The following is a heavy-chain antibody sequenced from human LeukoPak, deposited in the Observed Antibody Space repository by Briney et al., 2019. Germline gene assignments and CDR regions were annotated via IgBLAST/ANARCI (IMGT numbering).Heavy chain of an antibody. CDR1: GFTFSSYG. V-gene: IGHV3-30*02. D-gene: IGHD3-10*01. CDR3: AKDRLLWFGELAPSADY. J-gene: IGHJ4*02. CDR2: IRYDGSNK. Sequence: PGGSLRLXCAASGFTFSSYGMHWVRQAPGKGLEWVAFIRYDGSNKYYADSVKGRFTISRDNSKNTLYLQMNSLRAEDTAVYYCAKDRLLWFGELAPSADYWGQGTLVTVSS.